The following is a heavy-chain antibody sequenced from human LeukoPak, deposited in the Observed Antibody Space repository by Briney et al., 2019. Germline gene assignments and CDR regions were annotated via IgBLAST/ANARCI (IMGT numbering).Heavy chain of an antibody. V-gene: IGHV4-59*08. CDR1: GGSISSYY. CDR2: IYNSGST. CDR3: ARHDGATYDY. Sequence: PSETLSLTCTVSGGSISSYYWSWIRQPPGKGLEWIGYIYNSGSTNYNPSLKSRVTISVDTSKNQFSLKLSSVTAADTAVYYCARHDGATYDYWGQGTLVTVSS. J-gene: IGHJ4*02. D-gene: IGHD1-26*01.